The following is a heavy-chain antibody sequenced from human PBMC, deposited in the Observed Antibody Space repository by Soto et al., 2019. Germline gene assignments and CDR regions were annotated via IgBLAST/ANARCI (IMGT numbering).Heavy chain of an antibody. CDR2: IYYSGST. J-gene: IGHJ6*02. CDR3: ARVCILLWFGANGMDV. CDR1: GGSISSGDYY. Sequence: SETLSLTCTVSGGSISSGDYYWSWIRQPPGKGLEWIGYIYYSGSTYYNPSLKSRVTISVDTSKNQFSLKLSSVTAADTAVYYCARVCILLWFGANGMDVWGQGTTVTVSS. D-gene: IGHD3-10*01. V-gene: IGHV4-30-4*01.